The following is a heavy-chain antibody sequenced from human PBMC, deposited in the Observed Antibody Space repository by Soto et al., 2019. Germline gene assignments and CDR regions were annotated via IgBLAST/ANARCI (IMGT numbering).Heavy chain of an antibody. Sequence: GGSLRLSCAASGFTFSSYGLHWVRQAPGKGLEWVAVISYDGSNKYYADSVKGRFTISRDNSKNTLYLQMNSLGAEDTAVYYCAKSGSGSWTDAFDIWGQGTMVTVSS. CDR1: GFTFSSYG. V-gene: IGHV3-30*18. CDR2: ISYDGSNK. CDR3: AKSGSGSWTDAFDI. D-gene: IGHD3-10*01. J-gene: IGHJ3*02.